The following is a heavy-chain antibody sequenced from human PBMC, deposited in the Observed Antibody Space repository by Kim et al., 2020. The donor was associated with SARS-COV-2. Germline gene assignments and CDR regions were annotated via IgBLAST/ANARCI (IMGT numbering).Heavy chain of an antibody. J-gene: IGHJ6*02. CDR3: ARETYYYDSSGYYPITYYYYGMDV. D-gene: IGHD3-22*01. Sequence: GGSLRLSCAASGFTVSSNYMSWVRQAPGKGLEWVSVIYSGGSTYYADSVKGRFTIARDNSKNTLYLQMNSLRAEDTAVYYCARETYYYDSSGYYPITYYYYGMDVWGQGTTVTVSS. CDR2: IYSGGST. CDR1: GFTVSSNY. V-gene: IGHV3-66*01.